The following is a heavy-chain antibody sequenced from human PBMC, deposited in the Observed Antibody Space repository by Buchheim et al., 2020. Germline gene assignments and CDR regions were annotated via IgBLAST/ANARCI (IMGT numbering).Heavy chain of an antibody. CDR3: ARDRGAYYYDSSGYSY. D-gene: IGHD3-22*01. V-gene: IGHV3-48*03. CDR2: ISSSGSTI. CDR1: GFTFSSYE. Sequence: EVQLVESGGGLVQPGGSLRLSCAASGFTFSSYEMNWVRQAPGEGLEWVSYISSSGSTIYYADSVKGRFTISRDNAKNSLYLQINSLRAEDTAVYYCARDRGAYYYDSSGYSYWGQGTL. J-gene: IGHJ4*02.